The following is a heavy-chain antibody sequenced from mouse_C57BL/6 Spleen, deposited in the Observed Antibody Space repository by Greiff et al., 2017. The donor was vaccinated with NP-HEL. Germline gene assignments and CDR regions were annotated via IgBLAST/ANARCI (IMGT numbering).Heavy chain of an antibody. D-gene: IGHD1-3*01. Sequence: EVQLQQSGPELVKPGASVKISCKASGYSFTGYYMNWVKQSPEKSLEWIGEINPSTGGTTYNQKFKAKATLTVDKSSSTAYMQLKSLTSEDSAVYYCARSPPITELAYWGQGTLVTVSA. V-gene: IGHV1-42*01. CDR1: GYSFTGYY. CDR2: INPSTGGT. CDR3: ARSPPITELAY. J-gene: IGHJ3*01.